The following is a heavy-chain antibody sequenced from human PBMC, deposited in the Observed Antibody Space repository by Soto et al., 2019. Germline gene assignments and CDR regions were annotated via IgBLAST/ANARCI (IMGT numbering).Heavy chain of an antibody. CDR3: ARACSSTSRTNWFDP. J-gene: IGHJ5*02. V-gene: IGHV3-21*01. D-gene: IGHD2-2*01. CDR2: ISSSSSYI. CDR1: GFTFSSYS. Sequence: PGGSLRLSCAASGFTFSSYSMNWVRQAPGKGLEWVSSISSSSSYIYYADSVKGRFTISRDNAKNSLYLQMNSLRAEDTAVYYCARACSSTSRTNWFDPWGQGXLVTVYS.